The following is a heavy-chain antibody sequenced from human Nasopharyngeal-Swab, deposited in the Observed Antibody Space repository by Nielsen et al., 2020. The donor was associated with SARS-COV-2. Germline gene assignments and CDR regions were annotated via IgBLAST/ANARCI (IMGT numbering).Heavy chain of an antibody. CDR2: IINSGGST. D-gene: IGHD4-17*01. V-gene: IGHV3-23*01. CDR1: GFTFSTYA. Sequence: GESLKISCEASGFTFSTYAMSWVRQAPGRRLEWVSGIINSGGSTEYADSVKGRFTISRDNPKNSLYLQMNSLRAEDTGIYYCASLTTLWAFDIWGQGTVVTVSS. CDR3: ASLTTLWAFDI. J-gene: IGHJ3*02.